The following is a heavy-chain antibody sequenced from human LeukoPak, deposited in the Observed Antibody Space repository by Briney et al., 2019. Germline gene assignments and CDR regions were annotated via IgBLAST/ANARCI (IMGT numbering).Heavy chain of an antibody. Sequence: LETLSLTCAVYGGSFSGYYWSWIRQPPGKGLEWIGEINHSGSTNYNPSLKSRVTISVDTSKKQFSLKLSSVTAADTAVYYCARGVARTYYSDNYWGQGTLVTVSS. CDR2: INHSGST. V-gene: IGHV4-34*01. J-gene: IGHJ4*02. CDR1: GGSFSGYY. CDR3: ARGVARTYYSDNY. D-gene: IGHD3-22*01.